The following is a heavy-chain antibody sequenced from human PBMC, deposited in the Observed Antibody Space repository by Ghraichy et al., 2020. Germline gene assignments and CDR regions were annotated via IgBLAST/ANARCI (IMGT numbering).Heavy chain of an antibody. CDR1: GFTFDDYT. CDR3: ASGRYCSSTSCPFDY. D-gene: IGHD2-2*01. J-gene: IGHJ4*02. Sequence: GGSLRLSCAASGFTFDDYTMHWVRQAPGKGLEWVSLISWDGGSTYYADSVKGRFTISRDNSKNSLYLQMNSLRTEDTALYYCASGRYCSSTSCPFDYWGQGTLVTVSS. CDR2: ISWDGGST. V-gene: IGHV3-43*01.